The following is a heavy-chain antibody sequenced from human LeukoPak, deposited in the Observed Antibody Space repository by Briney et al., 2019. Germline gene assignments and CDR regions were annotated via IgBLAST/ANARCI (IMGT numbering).Heavy chain of an antibody. Sequence: GGSLRLSCAASGFTFSSSAMHWVRQAPGTGLEWVAVISYDGSDKYYADSVKGRFTVSRDNSKNTLYLQMNSLRAEDTAVYYCARDWCSSTSCYFYYMDVWGKGTTVTVSS. CDR3: ARDWCSSTSCYFYYMDV. D-gene: IGHD2-2*01. CDR2: ISYDGSDK. V-gene: IGHV3-30-3*01. J-gene: IGHJ6*03. CDR1: GFTFSSSA.